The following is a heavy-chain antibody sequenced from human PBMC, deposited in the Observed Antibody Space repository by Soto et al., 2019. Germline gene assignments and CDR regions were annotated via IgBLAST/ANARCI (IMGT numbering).Heavy chain of an antibody. D-gene: IGHD1-1*01. CDR3: ASGTGTNNWFDP. CDR1: GGSFCGYY. V-gene: IGHV4-34*01. J-gene: IGHJ5*02. CDR2: INHSGST. Sequence: SETLSLTCAVYGGSFCGYYWSWIRQPPGKGLEWIGEINHSGSTNYNPSLKSRVTISVDTSKNQFSLKLSSVTAADTAVYYCASGTGTNNWFDPWGQGTLVTVSS.